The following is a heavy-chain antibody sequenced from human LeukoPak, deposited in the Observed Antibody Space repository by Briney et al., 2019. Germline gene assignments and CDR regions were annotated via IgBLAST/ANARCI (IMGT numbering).Heavy chain of an antibody. CDR3: AGVRGWLQFPLDY. CDR1: GGTFSSYA. CDR2: IIPIFGTA. Sequence: GASVKVSCKASGGTFSSYAISWVRQAPGQGLEWMGGIIPIFGTANYAQKFQGRVTITADKSTSTAYMELSSLRSEDTAVYYCAGVRGWLQFPLDYWGQGTLVTVSS. V-gene: IGHV1-69*06. J-gene: IGHJ4*02. D-gene: IGHD5-24*01.